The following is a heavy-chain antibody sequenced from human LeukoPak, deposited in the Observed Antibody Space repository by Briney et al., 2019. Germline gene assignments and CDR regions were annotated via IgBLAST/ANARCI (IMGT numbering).Heavy chain of an antibody. CDR3: AKDIRGYYGSGSTLDY. J-gene: IGHJ4*02. Sequence: GGSLRLSCAASGFTFSSYSMNWVRQAPGKGLEWVSSISSSSSYIYYADSVKGRFTISRDNAKNSLYLQMNSLRAEDTALYYCAKDIRGYYGSGSTLDYWGQGTLVTVSS. CDR1: GFTFSSYS. CDR2: ISSSSSYI. V-gene: IGHV3-21*04. D-gene: IGHD3-10*01.